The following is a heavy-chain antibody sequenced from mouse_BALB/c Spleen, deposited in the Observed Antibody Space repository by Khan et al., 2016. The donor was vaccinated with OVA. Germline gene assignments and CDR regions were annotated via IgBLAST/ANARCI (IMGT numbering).Heavy chain of an antibody. Sequence: VQLKESGPGLVKPSQSLSLTCTVTGYSITSDYAWNWIRQFPGNKLEWMGFISYSGNTNYNPSFKRRISITRDTSENQFFLQLNTVTTEDTATYYCARVYGGDFDYWGQGTTLTVSS. CDR1: GYSITSDYA. J-gene: IGHJ2*01. CDR2: ISYSGNT. CDR3: ARVYGGDFDY. V-gene: IGHV3-2*02. D-gene: IGHD1-1*01.